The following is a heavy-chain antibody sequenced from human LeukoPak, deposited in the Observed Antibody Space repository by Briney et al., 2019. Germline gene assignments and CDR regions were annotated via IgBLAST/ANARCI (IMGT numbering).Heavy chain of an antibody. Sequence: GGSLRLSCVASGFTFRTSAMTWVRQAPGKGLEWVSAFSGSAGTTFYADSVKGRFTISRDNSKNTLYLQMNSLRAEDTAVYYCAREMFEYSSSSSSDYWGQGTLVTVSS. J-gene: IGHJ4*02. CDR2: FSGSAGTT. D-gene: IGHD6-6*01. V-gene: IGHV3-23*01. CDR3: AREMFEYSSSSSSDY. CDR1: GFTFRTSA.